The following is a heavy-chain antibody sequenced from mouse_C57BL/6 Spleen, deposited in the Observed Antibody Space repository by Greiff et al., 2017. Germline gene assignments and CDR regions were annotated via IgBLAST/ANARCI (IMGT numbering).Heavy chain of an antibody. J-gene: IGHJ3*01. CDR1: GFTFSSYT. V-gene: IGHV5-9*01. D-gene: IGHD4-1*01. CDR3: ARQANWDREAWFAY. CDR2: ISGGGGNT. Sequence: EVQLQESGGGLVKPGGSLKLSCAASGFTFSSYTMSWVRQTPEKRLEWVATISGGGGNTYYPDSVKGRFTISRDNAKNTLYLQMSSLRSEDTALYYCARQANWDREAWFAYWGQGTLVTVSA.